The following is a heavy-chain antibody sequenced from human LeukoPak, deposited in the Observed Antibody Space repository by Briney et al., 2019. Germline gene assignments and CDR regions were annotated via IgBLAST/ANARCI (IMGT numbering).Heavy chain of an antibody. V-gene: IGHV3-30*02. J-gene: IGHJ4*02. CDR1: GFTFSSYG. CDR2: IRYDGSNK. CDR3: AKVYNDYVWGTYVFDYFDY. D-gene: IGHD3-16*01. Sequence: GGSLRLSCAASGFTFSSYGMHWVRQAPGKGLEWVSFIRYDGSNKYYADSVKGRFTISRDNSKNTLYLQMDSLRPDDTAVYYCAKVYNDYVWGTYVFDYFDYWGQGTLVTVSS.